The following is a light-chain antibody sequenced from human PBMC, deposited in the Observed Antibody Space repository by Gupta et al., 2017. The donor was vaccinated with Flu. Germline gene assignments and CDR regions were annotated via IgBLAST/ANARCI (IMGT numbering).Light chain of an antibody. Sequence: EIVLTQYPGTLSLSPGERATLSCRASQRVSRSYLAWYQQKPGQAPRLLIYDASIRATGITDRFSGSGSGTDFTLTISRLEPEDFAVYYCQQYGSSPTFGQGTKLEIK. V-gene: IGKV3-20*01. CDR3: QQYGSSPT. J-gene: IGKJ2*01. CDR2: DAS. CDR1: QRVSRSY.